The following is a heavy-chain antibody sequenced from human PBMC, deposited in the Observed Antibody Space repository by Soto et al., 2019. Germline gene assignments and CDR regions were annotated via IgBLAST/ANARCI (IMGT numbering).Heavy chain of an antibody. CDR2: IIPIFGTA. Sequence: SVKVSCTASGGPFSSYAITWVRHAPGQGLEWMGGIIPIFGTANYAQKFQGRVTITADESTSTAYMELSSLRSEDTAGYYCAISAAEAPRHYDYYYGMDVWGQGTTVTVSS. CDR3: AISAAEAPRHYDYYYGMDV. D-gene: IGHD6-13*01. J-gene: IGHJ6*02. CDR1: GGPFSSYA. V-gene: IGHV1-69*13.